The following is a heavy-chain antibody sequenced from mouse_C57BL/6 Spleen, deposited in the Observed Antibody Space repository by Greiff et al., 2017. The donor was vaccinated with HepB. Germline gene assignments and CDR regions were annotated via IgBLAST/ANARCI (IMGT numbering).Heavy chain of an antibody. CDR2: IYPGSGST. J-gene: IGHJ4*01. Sequence: QVQLQQPGAELVKPGASVKMSCKASGYTFTSYWITWVKQRPGQGLEWIGDIYPGSGSTNYNEKFKSKATLTVDTSSSTAYMQLSSLTSEDSAVYYCARSFYYGYDGYAMDYWGQGTSVTVSS. CDR3: ARSFYYGYDGYAMDY. V-gene: IGHV1-55*01. CDR1: GYTFTSYW. D-gene: IGHD2-2*01.